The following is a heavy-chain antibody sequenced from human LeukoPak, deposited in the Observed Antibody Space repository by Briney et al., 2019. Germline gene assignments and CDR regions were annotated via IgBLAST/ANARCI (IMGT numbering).Heavy chain of an antibody. D-gene: IGHD2-2*01. CDR1: GFTFSSYE. Sequence: GESLKISCAASGFTFSSYEMNWVRQAPGKGLEWVSYISSSGSTIYYADSVKGRFTISRDNAKNSLYLQMNSLRAEDTAVYYCARAGDGSSTSCLDYWGQGTLVTVSS. CDR2: ISSSGSTI. V-gene: IGHV3-48*03. CDR3: ARAGDGSSTSCLDY. J-gene: IGHJ4*02.